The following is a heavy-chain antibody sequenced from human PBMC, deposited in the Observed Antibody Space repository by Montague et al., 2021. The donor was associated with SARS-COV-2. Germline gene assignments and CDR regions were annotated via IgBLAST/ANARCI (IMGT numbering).Heavy chain of an antibody. V-gene: IGHV4-4*02. CDR2: IYHTRST. CDR1: GDSISAYNW. J-gene: IGHJ4*02. CDR3: VRRGSGRSDLAY. D-gene: IGHD1-26*01. Sequence: SETLSLTCVVSGDSISAYNWWSWVRLPPEKGVGRVGVIYHTRSTKYKPSIKSRVSMSVAKSWNQFSLRLTCVTAADTAIHYCVRRGSGRSDLAYWGQGTLVTVSS.